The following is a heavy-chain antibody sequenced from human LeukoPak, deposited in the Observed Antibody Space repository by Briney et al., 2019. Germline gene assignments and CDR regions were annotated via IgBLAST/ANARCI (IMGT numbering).Heavy chain of an antibody. V-gene: IGHV4-39*01. CDR2: IYYSGST. CDR1: GDSIRSSDYY. D-gene: IGHD5-12*01. CDR3: ARQVAIFNYFDS. J-gene: IGHJ4*02. Sequence: SETLSLTCTVSGDSIRSSDYYWGWIRQPPGKGLEWIGSIYYSGSTYNNPSLKSRLTVSVDTSKNQFSLKLSSVTAADTAVYYCARQVAIFNYFDSWGQGTLVIVSS.